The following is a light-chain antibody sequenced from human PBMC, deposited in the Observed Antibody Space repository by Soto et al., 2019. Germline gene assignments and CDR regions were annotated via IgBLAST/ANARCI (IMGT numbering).Light chain of an antibody. CDR1: SSDVGGYNY. V-gene: IGLV2-14*01. J-gene: IGLJ1*01. Sequence: QSVLTQPASVSGSPGQSITISCTGTSSDVGGYNYVSWYQQHPGKAPKLMIYEVSNRPSGVSNRFSGSKSGNTASLTISGFQAEDEADYYCSSYTSSSTLVFGTGTKFTV. CDR2: EVS. CDR3: SSYTSSSTLV.